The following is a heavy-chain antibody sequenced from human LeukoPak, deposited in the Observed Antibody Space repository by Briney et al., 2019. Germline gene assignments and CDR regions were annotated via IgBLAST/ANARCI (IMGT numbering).Heavy chain of an antibody. V-gene: IGHV4-59*08. Sequence: SETLSLTCTVSGGSISTYYWSWIRQPPGKGLEWIGYIYYSGSTNYNPSLKSRVTISVDMSKNQFSLKLSSVTAADTAVYYCARRIYVSRDWFDPWGQGTLVTVS. CDR2: IYYSGST. CDR3: ARRIYVSRDWFDP. D-gene: IGHD3-16*01. J-gene: IGHJ5*02. CDR1: GGSISTYY.